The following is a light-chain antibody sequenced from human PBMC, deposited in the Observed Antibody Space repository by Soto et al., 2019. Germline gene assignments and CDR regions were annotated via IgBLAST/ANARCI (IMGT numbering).Light chain of an antibody. J-gene: IGLJ1*01. V-gene: IGLV2-23*01. CDR2: KGT. CDR3: CSSAPESTYV. CDR1: DSDVGAYNS. Sequence: ALAQPASVSGSPGQSITISCTGTDSDVGAYNSVSWYQQHPHKAPRLIIYKGTRRPSGISYRFSGSTSGNAASLTISALQADDEADYFCCSSAPESTYVFGTGTKATVL.